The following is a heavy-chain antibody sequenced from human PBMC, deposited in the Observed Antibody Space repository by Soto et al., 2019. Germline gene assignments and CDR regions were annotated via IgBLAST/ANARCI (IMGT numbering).Heavy chain of an antibody. CDR1: GYTCTSYY. CDR3: ARDLTLGATFDY. Sequence: ASVKVSCTASGYTCTSYYMHWVRQAPGQGLEWMGIINPSGGSTSYAQKFQGRVTMTRDTSTSTVYMELSSLRSEDTAVYYCARDLTLGATFDYWGQGTLVTVSS. J-gene: IGHJ4*02. V-gene: IGHV1-46*01. CDR2: INPSGGST. D-gene: IGHD1-26*01.